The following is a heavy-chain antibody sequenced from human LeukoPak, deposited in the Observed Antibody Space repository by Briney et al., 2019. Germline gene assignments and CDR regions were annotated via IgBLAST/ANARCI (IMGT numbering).Heavy chain of an antibody. CDR3: ARGPLRFLGEIDY. Sequence: SVKVSCKAPGGTFSSYAISWVRQAPGQGLEWMGGIIPILGTANYAQKFQGRVTITADESTSTAYMELSSLRSEDTAVYYCARGPLRFLGEIDYWGQGTLVTVSS. CDR2: IIPILGTA. D-gene: IGHD3-3*01. CDR1: GGTFSSYA. J-gene: IGHJ4*02. V-gene: IGHV1-69*13.